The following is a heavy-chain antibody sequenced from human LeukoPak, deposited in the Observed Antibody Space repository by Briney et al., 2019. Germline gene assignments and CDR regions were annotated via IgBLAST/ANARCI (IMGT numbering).Heavy chain of an antibody. CDR2: ISYSGANS. CDR1: GFTFRGCA. Sequence: SGVSVTLSCADSGFTFRGCAMSWVRQATGEGLEWVSLISYSGANSYYTDSVRGRFTISRDNSKDTLFLQMNSLRAEDTAIYYCARDMQLSTWGLGTMVTVSS. V-gene: IGHV3-23*01. CDR3: ARDMQLST. J-gene: IGHJ3*01. D-gene: IGHD3-16*02.